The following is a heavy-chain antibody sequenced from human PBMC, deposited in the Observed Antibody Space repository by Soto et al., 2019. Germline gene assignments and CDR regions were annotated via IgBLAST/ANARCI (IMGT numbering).Heavy chain of an antibody. D-gene: IGHD6-19*01. CDR2: IWYDGSNK. CDR3: ARVEEQWLAYDY. Sequence: GGSLRLSCAASGFTFSSYGMHWVRQAPGKGLEWVAVIWYDGSNKYYADSVKGRFTISRDNSKNTLYLQMNSLRAEDTAVYYCARVEEQWLAYDYWGQGTLVTVSS. V-gene: IGHV3-33*01. J-gene: IGHJ4*02. CDR1: GFTFSSYG.